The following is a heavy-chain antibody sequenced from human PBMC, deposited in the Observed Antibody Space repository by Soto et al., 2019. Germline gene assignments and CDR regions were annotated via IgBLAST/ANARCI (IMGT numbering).Heavy chain of an antibody. Sequence: EVQLLESGGGLVRPGGSLTLSCAVSGFTFTNYGINWVRQAPGKGLEWVSSVSKSDYTYCSESVKARFTISRDNARNSVSLQMDNLRAEDTAVYYCTREDSIIIPAVADFWGQGTLVTVSS. CDR1: GFTFTNYG. D-gene: IGHD6-19*01. CDR3: TREDSIIIPAVADF. CDR2: VSKSDYT. V-gene: IGHV3-21*01. J-gene: IGHJ4*02.